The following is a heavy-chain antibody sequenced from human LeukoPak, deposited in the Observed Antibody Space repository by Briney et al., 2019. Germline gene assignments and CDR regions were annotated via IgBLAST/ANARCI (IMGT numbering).Heavy chain of an antibody. CDR3: ARDDKQWLSDHYYYYGMDV. J-gene: IGHJ6*02. CDR2: IYSGGST. CDR1: GFTVSSNY. D-gene: IGHD6-19*01. V-gene: IGHV3-66*01. Sequence: GGSLRLSCAASGFTVSSNYMSWVRQAPGKGLEWVSVIYSGGSTYYADSVKGRFTISRDNSKNTLYLQMNSLRAEDTAVYYCARDDKQWLSDHYYYYGMDVWGQGTTVTVSS.